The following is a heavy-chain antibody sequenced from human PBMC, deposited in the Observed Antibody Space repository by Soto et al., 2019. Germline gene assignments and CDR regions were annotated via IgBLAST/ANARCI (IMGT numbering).Heavy chain of an antibody. CDR2: MNPNSGNT. CDR3: ARPLMVRGVKVLSY. J-gene: IGHJ4*02. V-gene: IGHV1-8*01. CDR1: GYTFTSYD. D-gene: IGHD3-10*01. Sequence: ASVKVSCKASGYTFTSYDINWVRQATGQGLEWMGWMNPNSGNTGYAQKFQGRVTMTRNTSISTAYMELSSLRSEDTAVYYCARPLMVRGVKVLSYWGQGXLVTVYS.